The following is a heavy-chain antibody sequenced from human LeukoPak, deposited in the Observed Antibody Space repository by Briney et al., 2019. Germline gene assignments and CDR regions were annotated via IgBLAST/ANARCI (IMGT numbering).Heavy chain of an antibody. CDR3: AKEPYDSSGYYSFDY. Sequence: GGSLRLSCAASGFTFSDYTMNWVRQAPGKGLEWLSYISTGGRAVYYADSVKGRFTISRDNSKNTLYVEMNSLRAEDTAVYYCAKEPYDSSGYYSFDYWGQGTLVTVSS. CDR1: GFTFSDYT. D-gene: IGHD3-22*01. CDR2: ISTGGRAV. J-gene: IGHJ4*02. V-gene: IGHV3-48*01.